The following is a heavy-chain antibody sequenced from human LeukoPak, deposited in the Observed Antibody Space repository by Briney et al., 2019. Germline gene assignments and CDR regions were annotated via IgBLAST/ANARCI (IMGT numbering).Heavy chain of an antibody. V-gene: IGHV3-9*01. D-gene: IGHD3-10*01. CDR3: AKDKVFGGELDY. Sequence: QPGGSLRLSCAASGSTFDDYAMHWVRQAPGKGLEWVSGISWNSGTIGYADSVKGRFTISRDNAKNSLYLQMNSLRAEDTAFYYCAKDKVFGGELDYWGQGTLVTVSS. CDR1: GSTFDDYA. J-gene: IGHJ4*02. CDR2: ISWNSGTI.